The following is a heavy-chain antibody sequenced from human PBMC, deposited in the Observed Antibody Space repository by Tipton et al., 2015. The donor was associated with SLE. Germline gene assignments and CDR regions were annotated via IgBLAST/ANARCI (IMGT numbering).Heavy chain of an antibody. V-gene: IGHV4-38-2*02. J-gene: IGHJ2*01. D-gene: IGHD2-21*01. CDR1: GYSIRSGYY. Sequence: LRLSCTVSGYSIRSGYYWGWIRQPPGKGLEWIGSIYHRGTTYYNPSLKSRFTISVDTSKNQFSLKLSSVTAADTAVYYCARSGHIVVVVLGYFDVWGRGTLVTVSS. CDR2: IYHRGTT. CDR3: ARSGHIVVVVLGYFDV.